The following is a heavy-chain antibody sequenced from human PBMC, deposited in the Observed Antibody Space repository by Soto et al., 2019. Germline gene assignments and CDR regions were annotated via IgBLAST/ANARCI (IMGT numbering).Heavy chain of an antibody. CDR3: ARWDLAQDWFDP. V-gene: IGHV1-18*04. CDR1: GYTFTSYG. Sequence: ASVKVSCKAPGYTFTSYGISWVRQAPGQGLEWMGWISAYNGNTNYAQKLQGRVTMTTDTSTSTAYMELRSLRSDDTAVYYCARWDLAQDWFDPWGQGTLVTVSS. J-gene: IGHJ5*02. CDR2: ISAYNGNT. D-gene: IGHD1-26*01.